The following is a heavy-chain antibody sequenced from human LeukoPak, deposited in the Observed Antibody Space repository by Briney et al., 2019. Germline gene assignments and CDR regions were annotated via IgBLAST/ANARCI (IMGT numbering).Heavy chain of an antibody. CDR2: IRYDGSKK. D-gene: IGHD3-9*01. V-gene: IGHV3-30*02. J-gene: IGHJ4*02. Sequence: GGSLRLSCAASGFTFSSYGMHWVRQAPGKGLEWVAFIRYDGSKKYYADSVKGRFTISRDNSKNTLYLQMNSLRAEDTAVYYCAKGNVLRYFDWLGNFDYWGQGTLVTVSS. CDR1: GFTFSSYG. CDR3: AKGNVLRYFDWLGNFDY.